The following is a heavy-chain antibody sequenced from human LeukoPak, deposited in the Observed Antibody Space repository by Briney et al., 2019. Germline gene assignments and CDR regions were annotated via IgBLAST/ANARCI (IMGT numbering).Heavy chain of an antibody. Sequence: GGSLRLSCEASGFTFSGYAVSWVRQAPGKGLEWVSGIIESGNDKHYADSVKGRFTISRDNFKDTLYLQMNSLRADDTAVYYCTRDYVTPGTTGTTSPLDHWGQGILVTVSS. CDR3: TRDYVTPGTTGTTSPLDH. V-gene: IGHV3-23*01. D-gene: IGHD1-7*01. CDR1: GFTFSGYA. CDR2: IIESGNDK. J-gene: IGHJ4*02.